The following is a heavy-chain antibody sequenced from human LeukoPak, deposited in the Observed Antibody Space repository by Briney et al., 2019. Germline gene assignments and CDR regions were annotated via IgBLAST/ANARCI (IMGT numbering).Heavy chain of an antibody. D-gene: IGHD6-13*01. CDR3: ARGIPNGYSSSWYQVENWFDP. J-gene: IGHJ5*02. CDR2: MNPNSGNT. V-gene: IGHV1-8*01. CDR1: GYTFTSYD. Sequence: ASVKVSCKAFGYTFTSYDINWVRQATGQGLEWMGWMNPNSGNTGYAQKFQGRVTMTRNTSISTAYMELSSLRSEDTAVYYCARGIPNGYSSSWYQVENWFDPWGQGTLVTVSS.